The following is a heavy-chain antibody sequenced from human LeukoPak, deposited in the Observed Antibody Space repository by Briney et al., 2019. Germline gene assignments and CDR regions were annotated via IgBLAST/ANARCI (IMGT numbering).Heavy chain of an antibody. V-gene: IGHV1-46*01. D-gene: IGHD3-3*01. CDR2: INPSGGST. CDR3: ARDRDVLRFLDYYYMDV. Sequence: ASVKVSCKASGYTFTSYGISWVRQAPGQGLEWMGIINPSGGSTSYAQKFQGRVTMTRDTSTSTVYMELSSLRSEDTAVYYCARDRDVLRFLDYYYMDVWGKGTTVTVSS. CDR1: GYTFTSYG. J-gene: IGHJ6*03.